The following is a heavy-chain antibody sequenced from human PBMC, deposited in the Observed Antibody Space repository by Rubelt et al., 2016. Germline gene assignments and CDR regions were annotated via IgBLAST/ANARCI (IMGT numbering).Heavy chain of an antibody. Sequence: QLQLQESGPGLVKPSETLSLTCTVSGGSISSSSYYWGWIRQPPGKGLEWIGSIYYSGSTYYNPSLQSRLTLLADTSKNQCSLKLSALTAADTAVDSGARGELIVVAHDAFDIWGQGTMVTVSS. V-gene: IGHV4-39*07. CDR2: IYYSGST. J-gene: IGHJ3*02. CDR1: GGSISSSSYY. CDR3: ARGELIVVAHDAFDI. D-gene: IGHD3-22*01.